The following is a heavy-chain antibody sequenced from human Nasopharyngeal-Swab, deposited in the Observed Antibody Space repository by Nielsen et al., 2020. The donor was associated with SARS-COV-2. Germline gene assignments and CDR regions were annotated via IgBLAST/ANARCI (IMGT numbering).Heavy chain of an antibody. Sequence: SVKVSCKASGGTFSSYAISWVRQAPGQGLEWMGGIIPILGIANYAQKFKGRVTITADKSTSTAYMELSSLRSEDTAVYYCARDLGYCSGGSCYSEWGQGTLVTVSS. V-gene: IGHV1-69*10. CDR1: GGTFSSYA. CDR2: IIPILGIA. CDR3: ARDLGYCSGGSCYSE. J-gene: IGHJ4*02. D-gene: IGHD2-15*01.